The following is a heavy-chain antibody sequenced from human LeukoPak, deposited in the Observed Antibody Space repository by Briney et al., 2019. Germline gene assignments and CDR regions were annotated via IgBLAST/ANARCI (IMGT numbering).Heavy chain of an antibody. CDR1: GFTFSTYS. V-gene: IGHV3-48*04. D-gene: IGHD5-24*01. CDR3: GRDYEERATDY. Sequence: GGSLRLSCAASGFTFSTYSMTWVRQAPGKGLEWVSYISSSSSIINYAESVRGRFTISRDNAKNLLYLQMNSLRAEDTAVYYCGRDYEERATDYWGQGALVTVSS. CDR2: ISSSSSII. J-gene: IGHJ4*02.